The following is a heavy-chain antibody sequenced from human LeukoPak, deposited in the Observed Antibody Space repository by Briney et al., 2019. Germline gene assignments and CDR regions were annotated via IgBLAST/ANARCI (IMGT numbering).Heavy chain of an antibody. CDR1: GHTFTGYY. Sequence: GASVKVSCKASGHTFTGYYMHWVRQAPGQGLEWMGWINPNSGGTNYAQRFQGRVTMTRDTSISTAYMELSRLRSDDTAVYYCARYASSAYYPPDYWGQGALVTVSS. V-gene: IGHV1-2*02. J-gene: IGHJ4*02. D-gene: IGHD3-22*01. CDR3: ARYASSAYYPPDY. CDR2: INPNSGGT.